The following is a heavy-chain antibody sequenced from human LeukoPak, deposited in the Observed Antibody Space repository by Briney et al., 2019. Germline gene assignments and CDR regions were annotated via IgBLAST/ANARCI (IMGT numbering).Heavy chain of an antibody. Sequence: PGGSLRLSCVASGFTFTTYAMSWVRQAPGKGLEWVAAISGSGGSTYYVDTVRGRFTISRDTSNNMLYLQMNSLRAEDTAVYYCAKDVVRGSGRINWFDPWGQGTLVTVSS. D-gene: IGHD3-10*01. V-gene: IGHV3-23*01. CDR1: GFTFTTYA. J-gene: IGHJ5*02. CDR3: AKDVVRGSGRINWFDP. CDR2: ISGSGGST.